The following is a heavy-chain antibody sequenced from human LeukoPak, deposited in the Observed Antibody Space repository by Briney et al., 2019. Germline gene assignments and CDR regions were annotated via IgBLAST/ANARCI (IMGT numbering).Heavy chain of an antibody. D-gene: IGHD1/OR15-1a*01. CDR2: VYYSGST. Sequence: SETLSLTCTVSGGSISSYYWSWIRQPPGKGLEWIGYVYYSGSTNYSPSLKSRVTISVDTSKNHFSLKLSSVTAADTAVYSCARSIIGTRSKFDYWGQGTLVTVSS. CDR1: GGSISSYY. V-gene: IGHV4-59*08. J-gene: IGHJ4*02. CDR3: ARSIIGTRSKFDY.